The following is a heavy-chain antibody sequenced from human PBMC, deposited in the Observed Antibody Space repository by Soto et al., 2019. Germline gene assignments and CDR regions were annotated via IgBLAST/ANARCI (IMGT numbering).Heavy chain of an antibody. V-gene: IGHV3-74*03. CDR3: ARGNYSPVY. D-gene: IGHD4-4*01. CDR2: INDDGSTT. J-gene: IGHJ4*02. Sequence: GGSLRLSCAASGFTFRTSWMYWVRQAPGKGLVWVSRINDDGSTTTYADSVKGRFTISRDNAKNTLFMQMDSLRAEDTGVYYCARGNYSPVYWGQGTLATFST. CDR1: GFTFRTSW.